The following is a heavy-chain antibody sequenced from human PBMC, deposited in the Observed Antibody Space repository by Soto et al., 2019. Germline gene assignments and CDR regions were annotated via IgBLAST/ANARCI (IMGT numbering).Heavy chain of an antibody. CDR3: ARGPPIVGNTTPLDS. CDR2: IYHAGST. Sequence: SETLSLTCTVPGGSITNSNWWSWVRLPPAKGLEWIGDIYHAGSTKYNPSLERRVTMSVDTSNNQFALTLTSVTAADTAVYFCARGPPIVGNTTPLDSWGQGTLVTVSS. CDR1: GGSITNSNW. J-gene: IGHJ4*02. V-gene: IGHV4-4*02. D-gene: IGHD2-21*01.